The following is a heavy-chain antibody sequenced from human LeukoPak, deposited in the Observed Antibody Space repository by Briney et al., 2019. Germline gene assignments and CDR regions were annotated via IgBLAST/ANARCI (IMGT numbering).Heavy chain of an antibody. CDR2: INSDGSST. CDR1: GFTFSSYW. D-gene: IGHD1-7*01. CDR3: ARLVLELRGYHYMDV. V-gene: IGHV3-74*03. J-gene: IGHJ6*03. Sequence: QPGGSLRLSCAASGFTFSSYWMHWVRQAPGKGLVWVSRINSDGSSTTYADSVKGRFTFSRDNAKNTLYLQMGSLRAEDMAVYYCARLVLELRGYHYMDVWGKGTTVTVSS.